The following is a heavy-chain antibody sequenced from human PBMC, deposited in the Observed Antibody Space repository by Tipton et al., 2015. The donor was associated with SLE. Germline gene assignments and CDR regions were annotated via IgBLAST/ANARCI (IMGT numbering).Heavy chain of an antibody. D-gene: IGHD6-19*01. Sequence: SLRLSCAASGFTFSSYSMSWVRQAPGKGLEWVSAISGTGGSTYYADSVKGRFTISRDSSKNTLFLQMNSLRAEDTAVYYCAKDLDSSGWFLDAFDIWGQGTMVTVSS. CDR2: ISGTGGST. J-gene: IGHJ3*02. CDR1: GFTFSSYS. CDR3: AKDLDSSGWFLDAFDI. V-gene: IGHV3-23*01.